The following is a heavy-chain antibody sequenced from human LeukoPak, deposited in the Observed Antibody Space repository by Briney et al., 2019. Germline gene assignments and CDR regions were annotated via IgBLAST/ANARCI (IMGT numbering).Heavy chain of an antibody. Sequence: SETLSLTCAVSGGSISSSNWWSWVRPPPGKGLEWIGEIYHSGRTNYNPSLKSRVTISVDTSKNQFSLKLSSVTAADTAVYYCARGRATRALYYFDYWGQGTLVTVSS. CDR3: ARGRATRALYYFDY. CDR1: GGSISSSNW. J-gene: IGHJ4*02. V-gene: IGHV4-4*02. CDR2: IYHSGRT.